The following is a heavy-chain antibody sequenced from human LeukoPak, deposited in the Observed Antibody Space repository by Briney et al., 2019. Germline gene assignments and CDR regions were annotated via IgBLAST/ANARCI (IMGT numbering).Heavy chain of an antibody. CDR2: INHSGST. Sequence: SETLSLTCAVYGGSFSGYYWSWIRQPPGKGLEWIGEINHSGSTNYNPSLKSRVTISVDTSKNQFSLKLSSVTAADTAVYYCARFHDFWSGYFSAGSAFDIWGQGTMVTVSS. V-gene: IGHV4-34*01. CDR3: ARFHDFWSGYFSAGSAFDI. J-gene: IGHJ3*02. CDR1: GGSFSGYY. D-gene: IGHD3-3*01.